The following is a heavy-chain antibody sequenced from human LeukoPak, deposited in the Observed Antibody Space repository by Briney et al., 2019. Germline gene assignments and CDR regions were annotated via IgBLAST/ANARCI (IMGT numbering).Heavy chain of an antibody. CDR1: GGSISSYY. Sequence: SETLSLTCIVSGGSISSYYWSWIRQPAGKGLEWIGRIYTSGSTNYNPSLKSRVTMSVDTSKNQFSLKLSSVTAADTAVYYCARDYDSSGYYGGLFDYWGQGTLVTVSS. CDR3: ARDYDSSGYYGGLFDY. D-gene: IGHD3-22*01. J-gene: IGHJ4*02. V-gene: IGHV4-4*07. CDR2: IYTSGST.